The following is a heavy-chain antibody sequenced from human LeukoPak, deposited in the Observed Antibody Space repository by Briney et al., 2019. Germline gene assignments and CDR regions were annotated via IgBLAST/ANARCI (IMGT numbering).Heavy chain of an antibody. CDR2: INPNSGGT. D-gene: IGHD2-21*02. CDR1: GYTFSGYY. Sequence: ASVKVSCKASGYTFSGYYMHWVRQAPGQGREWVGWINPNSGGTNYAQKFQGRVTLTRDTFISTAYMALSTLLSGDTALYYWARGKTMVFCGGDCYRFDNWGQGTLVTVSS. CDR3: ARGKTMVFCGGDCYRFDN. V-gene: IGHV1-2*02. J-gene: IGHJ4*02.